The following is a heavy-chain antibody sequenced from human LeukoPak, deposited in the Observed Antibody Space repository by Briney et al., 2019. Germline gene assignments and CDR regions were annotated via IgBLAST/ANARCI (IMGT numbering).Heavy chain of an antibody. D-gene: IGHD6-19*01. CDR2: ITSSGHNL. Sequence: PGGSLRLSCAASGVTFIGYYMTWIRQAPGKGLEWVSYITSSGHNLYYADSVKGRFTISRDNAKNSLFLQMDNLRAEDAAVYYCARALTRAPSVDYWGQGTLVTVSS. J-gene: IGHJ4*02. V-gene: IGHV3-11*04. CDR1: GVTFIGYY. CDR3: ARALTRAPSVDY.